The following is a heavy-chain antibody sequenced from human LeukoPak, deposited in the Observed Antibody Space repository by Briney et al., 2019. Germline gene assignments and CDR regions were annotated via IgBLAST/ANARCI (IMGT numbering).Heavy chain of an antibody. D-gene: IGHD5-24*01. CDR2: INSDGSST. CDR3: ARVGRDGYNFRY. J-gene: IGHJ4*02. V-gene: IGHV3-74*01. CDR1: GFTFSSHW. Sequence: GGSLRLSCAASGFTFSSHWMHWVRQAPGKGLVWVSRINSDGSSTSYADSVKGRFTISRDNAKNTLYLQMNSLRAEDTAVYFCARVGRDGYNFRYWGQGTLVTVSS.